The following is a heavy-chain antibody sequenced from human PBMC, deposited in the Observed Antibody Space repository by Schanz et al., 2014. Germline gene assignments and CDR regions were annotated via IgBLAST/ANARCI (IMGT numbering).Heavy chain of an antibody. D-gene: IGHD3-3*01. CDR1: GYTLTAYY. V-gene: IGHV1-2*02. CDR2: INPDSGGT. Sequence: QVQLVQSGAEVKKPGASVKVSCKASGYTLTAYYMHWVRQAPGQGLELMGWINPDSGGTNYAQKFQGRVTMTRDMSINTAYMELSRLRSDDSAVYYCASDFWSGYSHYYYGLDVWGQGTTVTVSS. CDR3: ASDFWSGYSHYYYGLDV. J-gene: IGHJ6*02.